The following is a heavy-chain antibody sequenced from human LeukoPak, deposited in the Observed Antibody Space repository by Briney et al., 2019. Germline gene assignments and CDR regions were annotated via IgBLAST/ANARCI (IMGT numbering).Heavy chain of an antibody. D-gene: IGHD6-19*01. CDR2: IGGRGGST. J-gene: IGHJ4*02. CDR3: AKGAGIAVAGTWNY. CDR1: GFRFSDFT. Sequence: GGSLRLSCAASGFRFSDFTMTWVRQAPGKGPEWVSAIGGRGGSTYYADSLGGRFTISRDNSKDMVYLQMNSLRAEDAAVYYCAKGAGIAVAGTWNYWGQGTLVTVSS. V-gene: IGHV3-23*01.